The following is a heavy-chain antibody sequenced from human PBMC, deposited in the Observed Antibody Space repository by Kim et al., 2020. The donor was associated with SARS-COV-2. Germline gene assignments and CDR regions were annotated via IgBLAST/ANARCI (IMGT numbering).Heavy chain of an antibody. CDR2: STI. CDR3: ARGSSVFPI. J-gene: IGHJ3*02. D-gene: IGHD6-6*01. Sequence: STISYADSVNGRFTISRDKANNSLYLHMNSLRAEDTAVYYCARGSSVFPIWGQGTMVTVSS. V-gene: IGHV3-48*03.